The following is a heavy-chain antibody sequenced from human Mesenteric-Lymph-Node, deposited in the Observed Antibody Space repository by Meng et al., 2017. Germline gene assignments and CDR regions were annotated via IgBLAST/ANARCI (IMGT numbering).Heavy chain of an antibody. V-gene: IGHV1-18*01. D-gene: IGHD5-18*01. CDR2: ISAYNGNT. CDR3: ARVEGMKDTAMALDY. Sequence: ASVKVSCKASGYTFTSYGISWVRQAPGQGLEWMGWISAYNGNTNYAQKLQGRVTMTTDTSTSTAYMELRSLRSDDTAVYYCARVEGMKDTAMALDYWGQGTLVTVSS. J-gene: IGHJ4*02. CDR1: GYTFTSYG.